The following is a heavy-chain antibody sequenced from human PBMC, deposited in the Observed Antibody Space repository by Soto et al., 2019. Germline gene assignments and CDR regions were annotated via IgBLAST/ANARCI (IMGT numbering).Heavy chain of an antibody. CDR2: TSPYNGKA. CDR3: ARSKGYSNNNLYSFDY. CDR1: GYSFSDYG. D-gene: IGHD2-15*01. V-gene: IGHV1-18*01. J-gene: IGHJ4*01. Sequence: GASVKVSCKVSGYSFSDYGFSWVRQAPGQGLEWLGWTSPYNGKAFYVKNFQDRLTMTTDTSTNTVYMDLSRLTSDDTAVYYCARSKGYSNNNLYSFDYCGHGTLVTVSS.